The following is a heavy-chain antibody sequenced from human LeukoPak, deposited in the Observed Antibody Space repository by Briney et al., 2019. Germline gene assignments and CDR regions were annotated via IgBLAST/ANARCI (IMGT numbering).Heavy chain of an antibody. CDR1: GFTFSSYT. V-gene: IGHV3-23*01. CDR2: ITGSGGGT. CDR3: AREQPDKDQQRLFLHFDY. J-gene: IGHJ4*02. D-gene: IGHD6-25*01. Sequence: PGGSLRLSCAVSGFTFSSYTMSWVRQTPGKGLEWVSAITGSGGGTYYADSVKGRFTISRDNSRNTLFLQMNSLRAEDTAIYYRAREQPDKDQQRLFLHFDYWGQGTLVTVSP.